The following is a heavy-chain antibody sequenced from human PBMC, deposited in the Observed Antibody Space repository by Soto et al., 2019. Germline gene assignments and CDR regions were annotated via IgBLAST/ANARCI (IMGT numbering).Heavy chain of an antibody. V-gene: IGHV3-9*01. CDR3: AKNPAGGGYYGSGSSPGYYYYYGMDV. J-gene: IGHJ6*02. D-gene: IGHD3-10*01. Sequence: GGSLRLSCAASGFTFDDYAMHWVRQAPGKGLEWVSGISWNSGSIGYADSVKGRFTISRDNARNSLYLQVNSLRAEDTALYYCAKNPAGGGYYGSGSSPGYYYYYGMDVWGQGTTVTVSS. CDR2: ISWNSGSI. CDR1: GFTFDDYA.